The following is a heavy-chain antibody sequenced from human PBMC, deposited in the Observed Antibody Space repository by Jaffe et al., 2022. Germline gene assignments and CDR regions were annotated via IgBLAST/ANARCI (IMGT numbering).Heavy chain of an antibody. J-gene: IGHJ4*02. Sequence: QVQLVESGGGVVQPGGSLRLSCAASGFTFSSYGMHWVRQAPGKGLEWVAFIRYDGSNKYYADSVKGRFTISRDNSKNTLYLQMNSLRAEDTAVYYCAKDRITIFGVVIRSPLDYWGQGTLVTVSS. CDR2: IRYDGSNK. V-gene: IGHV3-30*02. CDR3: AKDRITIFGVVIRSPLDY. CDR1: GFTFSSYG. D-gene: IGHD3-3*01.